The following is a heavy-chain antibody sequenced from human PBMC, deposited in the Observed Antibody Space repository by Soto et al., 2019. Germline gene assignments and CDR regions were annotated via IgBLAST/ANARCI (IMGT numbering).Heavy chain of an antibody. D-gene: IGHD3-10*01. V-gene: IGHV4-30-2*01. CDR3: AREITMVRGVPAFDI. CDR2: IYHSGST. CDR1: GGSISSGGYS. J-gene: IGHJ3*02. Sequence: TLSLTCAVSGGSISSGGYSWSWIRQPPGKGLEWIGYIYHSGSTYYNPSLKSRVTISVDRSKNQFSLKLSSVTAADTAVYYCAREITMVRGVPAFDIWGQGTMVTVSS.